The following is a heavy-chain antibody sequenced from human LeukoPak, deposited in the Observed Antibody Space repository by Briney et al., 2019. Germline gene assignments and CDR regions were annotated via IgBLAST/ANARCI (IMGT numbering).Heavy chain of an antibody. CDR3: ARDSQPYYYDSSGQSY. CDR2: IKQDGSEK. J-gene: IGHJ4*02. D-gene: IGHD3-22*01. V-gene: IGHV3-7*01. Sequence: GRSLRLSCAASGFTCSSFWVSWVRQAPGKGLEWVANIKQDGSEKYYVDSVKGRFTISRDNAKNSLYLQMNSLRAEDTAVYYCARDSQPYYYDSSGQSYWGQGTLVTVSS. CDR1: GFTCSSFW.